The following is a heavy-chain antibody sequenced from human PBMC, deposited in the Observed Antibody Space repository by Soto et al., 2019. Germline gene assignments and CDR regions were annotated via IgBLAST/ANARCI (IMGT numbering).Heavy chain of an antibody. CDR1: GFMFSSYS. D-gene: IGHD2-15*01. V-gene: IGHV3-21*01. J-gene: IGHJ6*02. CDR2: ISSSSSYI. CDR3: ARDTGRIGVSACWPGYGMDV. Sequence: EVQLLESGGGLVKPGGSLRISCAASGFMFSSYSMNWVRQAPGKGLEWVSSISSSSSYIYHADSVKGRLTITRYNAKNSLYLHMNFLTAGDTAEYYCARDTGRIGVSACWPGYGMDVWGQGTTVTVSS.